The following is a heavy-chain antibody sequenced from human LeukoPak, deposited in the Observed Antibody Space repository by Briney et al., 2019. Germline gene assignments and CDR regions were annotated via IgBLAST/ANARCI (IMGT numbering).Heavy chain of an antibody. J-gene: IGHJ4*02. V-gene: IGHV3-21*04. Sequence: GGSLRLSCAASGFIFSSYGMNWVRQAPGKGLEWVSSISSGGDHIYYADSVRGRFTISRDNAKNSLYLQMNSLRAEDTAVYYCARVNYDSSGYYYLSYYFDYWGQGTLVTVSS. CDR3: ARVNYDSSGYYYLSYYFDY. CDR2: ISSGGDHI. D-gene: IGHD3-22*01. CDR1: GFIFSSYG.